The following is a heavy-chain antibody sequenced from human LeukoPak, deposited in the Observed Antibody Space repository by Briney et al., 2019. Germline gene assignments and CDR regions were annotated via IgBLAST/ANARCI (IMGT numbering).Heavy chain of an antibody. CDR3: ARAPHPYCSGGNCIYFDY. CDR1: GFTFSSYS. J-gene: IGHJ4*02. D-gene: IGHD2-15*01. CDR2: ISSSSSYI. Sequence: PGGSLRLSCAASGFTFSSYSMNWVRQAPGKGLEWVSSISSSSSYIYYTDSVKGRFTLSRDNAEKSLYLQMNSLRAEDTAVYYCARAPHPYCSGGNCIYFDYWGQGTLVTVSS. V-gene: IGHV3-21*01.